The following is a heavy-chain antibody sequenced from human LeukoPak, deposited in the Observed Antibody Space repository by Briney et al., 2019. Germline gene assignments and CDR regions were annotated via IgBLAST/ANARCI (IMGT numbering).Heavy chain of an antibody. CDR2: ISSSGSTI. D-gene: IGHD6-13*01. CDR3: ARSAPDSSSWYVPNWFDP. CDR1: GFTFSDYY. J-gene: IGHJ5*02. V-gene: IGHV3-11*04. Sequence: GGSLRLSCAASGFTFSDYYMSWIRQAPGKGLEWVSYISSSGSTIYYADSVKGRFPISRDNAKNSLYLQMNSLRAEDTAVYYCARSAPDSSSWYVPNWFDPWGQGTLVTVSS.